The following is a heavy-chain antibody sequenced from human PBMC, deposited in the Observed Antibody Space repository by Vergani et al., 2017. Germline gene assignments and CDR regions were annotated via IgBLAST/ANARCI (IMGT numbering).Heavy chain of an antibody. V-gene: IGHV3-30*02. CDR3: VRDVRVSRT. J-gene: IGHJ3*01. CDR2: IRYDGSDK. CDR1: GFIFSNYG. Sequence: QVHLVESGGGVVQPGGSLRLSCPASGFIFSNYGMHWVRQAPGKGLEWVTFIRYDGSDKFYADSVKGRVTVSRDNSKNTLYLDMSSLRAEDTAVYYCVRDVRVSRTWGQGTLVAVSS.